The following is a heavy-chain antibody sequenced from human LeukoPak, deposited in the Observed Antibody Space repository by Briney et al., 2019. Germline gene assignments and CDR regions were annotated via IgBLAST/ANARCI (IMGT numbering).Heavy chain of an antibody. CDR3: AKGFWSGYLGGAFDM. CDR1: GFTFSNYA. CDR2: ISASGGST. Sequence: PGGSLRLSCAASGFTFSNYAMSWVRQAPGRGLEWVSTISASGGSTYYADSVKGRFTISRDSSKHTLYLQMSSLRAEDTAVYYCAKGFWSGYLGGAFDMWGQGTMVTVSS. V-gene: IGHV3-23*01. J-gene: IGHJ3*02. D-gene: IGHD3-3*01.